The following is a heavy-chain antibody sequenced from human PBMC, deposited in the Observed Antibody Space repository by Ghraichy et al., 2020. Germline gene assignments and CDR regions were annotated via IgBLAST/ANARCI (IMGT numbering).Heavy chain of an antibody. Sequence: SQTLSLTCTVSGGSISSSSYYWGWIRQPPGKGLEWIGSIYYSGSTYYNPSLKSRVTISVDTSKNQFSLKLSSVTAADTAVYYCARRPAERYGGKGAFDIWGQGTMVTVSS. V-gene: IGHV4-39*01. J-gene: IGHJ3*02. CDR2: IYYSGST. CDR1: GGSISSSSYY. D-gene: IGHD4-23*01. CDR3: ARRPAERYGGKGAFDI.